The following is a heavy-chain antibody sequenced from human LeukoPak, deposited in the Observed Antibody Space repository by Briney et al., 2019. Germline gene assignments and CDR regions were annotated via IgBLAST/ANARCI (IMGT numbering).Heavy chain of an antibody. CDR2: IYYSGST. J-gene: IGHJ5*02. D-gene: IGHD2-2*01. V-gene: IGHV4-61*01. Sequence: PSETLSLTCTVSGGSVSSGSYYWSWIRQPPGKGLEWIGYIYYSGSTNYNPSLKSRVTISVDTSKNQFSLKLSSVTAADTAVYYCARALVLVPAAQNWFDPWGQGTLVTVSS. CDR1: GGSVSSGSYY. CDR3: ARALVLVPAAQNWFDP.